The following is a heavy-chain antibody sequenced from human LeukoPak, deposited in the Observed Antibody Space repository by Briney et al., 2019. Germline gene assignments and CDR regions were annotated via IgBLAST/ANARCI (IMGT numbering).Heavy chain of an antibody. CDR3: AGGASSVVVPAAITWFDP. CDR2: IYYSGST. V-gene: IGHV4-31*03. CDR1: GGSISSGGYY. Sequence: SQTLSLTCTVSGGSISSGGYYWSWIRQHPGKGLEWIGYIYYSGSTYYNPSLKSRVTISVYTSKNQFSLKLTSVPAAATAVYYFAGGASSVVVPAAITWFDPWGQGTLVTVSS. J-gene: IGHJ5*02. D-gene: IGHD2-2*01.